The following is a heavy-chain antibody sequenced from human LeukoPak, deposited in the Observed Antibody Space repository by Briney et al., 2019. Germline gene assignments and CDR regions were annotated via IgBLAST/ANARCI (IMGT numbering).Heavy chain of an antibody. CDR2: LGIAGDT. D-gene: IGHD3-10*01. J-gene: IGHJ4*02. CDR1: GFTVSSYA. Sequence: PGGSLRLSCAASGFTVSSYAMHWVRQPIGKGLEWVSALGIAGDTFYPGSVKGRFTISVDRSKNQFSLKLSSVTAADTAVYYCARARLDYYGSGATFDYWGQGTLVTVSS. CDR3: ARARLDYYGSGATFDY. V-gene: IGHV3-13*01.